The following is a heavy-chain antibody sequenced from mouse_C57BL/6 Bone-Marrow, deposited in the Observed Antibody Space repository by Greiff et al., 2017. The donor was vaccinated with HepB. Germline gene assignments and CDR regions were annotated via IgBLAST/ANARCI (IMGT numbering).Heavy chain of an antibody. D-gene: IGHD1-1*01. V-gene: IGHV14-1*01. J-gene: IGHJ1*03. Sequence: VQLQQSGAELVRPGASVKLSCTASGFNIKDYYMHWVKQRPEQGLEWIGRIDPEDGDTEYAPKFQVKATMTADTSSNTAYLQLSSLTSEDTAVYYCTFYYGSSTPYWYFDVWGTGTTVTVSS. CDR1: GFNIKDYY. CDR2: IDPEDGDT. CDR3: TFYYGSSTPYWYFDV.